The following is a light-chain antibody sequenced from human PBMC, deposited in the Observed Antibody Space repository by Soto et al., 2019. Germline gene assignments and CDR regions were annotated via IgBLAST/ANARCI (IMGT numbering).Light chain of an antibody. J-gene: IGKJ1*01. V-gene: IGKV4-1*01. CDR2: WAS. Sequence: DIVMTQSPDSLAMSLGERATISCRSSQNLLYSSNNKNSLAWFQQKPGQPPRLLIYWASTRESGVPDRFSGSGSGTDFTLTISSLQAEDVAVYYCQQYFGAAWTFGQGTKVEIK. CDR3: QQYFGAAWT. CDR1: QNLLYSSNNKNS.